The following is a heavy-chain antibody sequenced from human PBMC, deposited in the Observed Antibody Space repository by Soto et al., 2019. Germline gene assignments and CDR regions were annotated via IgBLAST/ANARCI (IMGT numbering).Heavy chain of an antibody. CDR1: GFTFSSYG. V-gene: IGHV3-33*01. CDR2: IWYDGSNK. Sequence: PGGSLRLSCAASGFTFSSYGMHWVRQAPGKGLEWVAVIWYDGSNKYYADSVKGRFTISRDNSKNTLYLQMNSLRAEDTAVYYCARDRWLAPESYFDYWGQGTLVTVSS. CDR3: ARDRWLAPESYFDY. D-gene: IGHD6-19*01. J-gene: IGHJ4*02.